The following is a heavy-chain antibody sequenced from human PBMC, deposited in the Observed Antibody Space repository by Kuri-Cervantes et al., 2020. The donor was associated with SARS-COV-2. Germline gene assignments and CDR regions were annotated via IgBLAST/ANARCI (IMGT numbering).Heavy chain of an antibody. CDR3: TRDDFWSGYLDY. CDR1: RFTFSSYA. CDR2: IRSKAYGGTT. J-gene: IGHJ4*02. Sequence: GESLKISCAASRFTFSSYAMSWVRQAPGKGLEWVGFIRSKAYGGTTEYAASVKGRFTISRDDSKSIAYLQMNSLKTEDTAVYYCTRDDFWSGYLDYWGQGTLVTVSS. D-gene: IGHD3-3*01. V-gene: IGHV3-49*04.